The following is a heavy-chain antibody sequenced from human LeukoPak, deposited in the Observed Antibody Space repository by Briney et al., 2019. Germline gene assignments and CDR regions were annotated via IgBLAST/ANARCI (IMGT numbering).Heavy chain of an antibody. V-gene: IGHV4-4*02. D-gene: IGHD3-22*01. CDR1: GGSISSGNW. J-gene: IGHJ4*02. CDR2: IYHSGST. CDR3: ARGGHYYDSSGYYDLPFDY. Sequence: SETLSLTCAVSGGSISSGNWWSWVRQPPGKGLEWIGEIYHSGSTNYNPSLKSRVTISIDKSKNQFSLKLKSVTAADTAVYYRARGGHYYDSSGYYDLPFDYWGQGTLVTVSS.